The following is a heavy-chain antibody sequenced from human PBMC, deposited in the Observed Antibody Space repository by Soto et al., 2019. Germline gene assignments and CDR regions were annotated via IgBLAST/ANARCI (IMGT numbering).Heavy chain of an antibody. J-gene: IGHJ5*02. V-gene: IGHV1-46*01. D-gene: IGHD3-3*01. CDR2: INPHGGST. CDR3: ARTSGGNFGIIIEGSNWFDT. Sequence: ASVKVSCKAPGDTFTSYYLNWVRQAPGQGLEWMGVINPHGGSTKYAQKFQGRITMTRDTSRSTVYMELSSLRYDDTAIYYCARTSGGNFGIIIEGSNWFDTWGQGTLVTVSS. CDR1: GDTFTSYY.